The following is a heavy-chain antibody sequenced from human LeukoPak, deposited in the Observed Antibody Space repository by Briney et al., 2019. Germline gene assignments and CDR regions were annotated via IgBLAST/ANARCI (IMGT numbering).Heavy chain of an antibody. V-gene: IGHV4-39*07. CDR1: GGSISSSNYY. CDR2: IYYSGST. Sequence: SETLSLTCTVSGGSISSSNYYCAWIRQPPGKGLEWIGSIYYSGSTYYNPSLKSRVTVPVDTYKNQFSLKLSSVTAADTAVYYCACQTGNWFDYWGQGTLVTVSS. CDR3: ACQTGNWFDY. D-gene: IGHD1-1*01. J-gene: IGHJ4*02.